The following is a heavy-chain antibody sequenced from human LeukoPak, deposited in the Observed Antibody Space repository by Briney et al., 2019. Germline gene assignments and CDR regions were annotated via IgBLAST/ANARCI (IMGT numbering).Heavy chain of an antibody. CDR1: GFIFSTYP. J-gene: IGHJ4*02. CDR2: IGTSDV. V-gene: IGHV3-23*01. CDR3: ATLVSGTPNS. Sequence: GGSLRLSCAASGFIFSTYPMNWVRQAPGEGLEWVSSIGTSDVYYADSVKGRFTISRDNAKNTLYLQMNSLRADDTAVYFCATLVSGTPNSWGQGTLVTVSS. D-gene: IGHD1-1*01.